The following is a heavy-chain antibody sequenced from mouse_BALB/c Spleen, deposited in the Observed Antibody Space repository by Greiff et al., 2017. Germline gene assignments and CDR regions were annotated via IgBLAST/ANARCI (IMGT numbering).Heavy chain of an antibody. J-gene: IGHJ3*01. V-gene: IGHV5-9-3*01. Sequence: EVQLMESGGGLVKPGGSLKLSCAASGFTFSSYAMSWVRQTPEKRLEWVATISSGGSYTYYPDSVKGRFTISRDNAKNTLYLQMSSLRSEDTAMYYCARGGDGAWFAYWGQGTLVTVSA. CDR3: ARGGDGAWFAY. CDR1: GFTFSSYA. D-gene: IGHD3-3*01. CDR2: ISSGGSYT.